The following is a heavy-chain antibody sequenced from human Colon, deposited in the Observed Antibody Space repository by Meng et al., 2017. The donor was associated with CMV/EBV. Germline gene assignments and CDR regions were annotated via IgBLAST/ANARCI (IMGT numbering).Heavy chain of an antibody. CDR3: VRRADGPWDAFDI. CDR2: ITSHSGII. D-gene: IGHD5-24*01. V-gene: IGHV3-48*04. J-gene: IGHJ3*02. Sequence: GESLKISCAASGFTFNSYGMTWVRQAPGKGLEWLAYITSHSGIIYYADSVKDRFTVSRDNAKNTLYLQMNSLRVGDTAVYYCVRRADGPWDAFDIWGQGTVVTVSS. CDR1: GFTFNSYG.